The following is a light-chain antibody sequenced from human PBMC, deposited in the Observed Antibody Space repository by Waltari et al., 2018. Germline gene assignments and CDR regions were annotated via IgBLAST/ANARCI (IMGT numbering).Light chain of an antibody. J-gene: IGLJ3*02. V-gene: IGLV3-10*01. Sequence: SSDLTQPPSVSVSPGQTARITCPGETLPEAYVFWYQQKSGQAPVLVIYEDNKRPSGIPERFSGSSSGTMATLTITGAQVDDEADYYCYSTDTSATHRVFGGGTKLTVL. CDR3: YSTDTSATHRV. CDR2: EDN. CDR1: TLPEAY.